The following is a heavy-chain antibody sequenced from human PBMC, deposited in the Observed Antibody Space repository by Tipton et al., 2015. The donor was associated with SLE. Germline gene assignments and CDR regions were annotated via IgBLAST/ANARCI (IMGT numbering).Heavy chain of an antibody. J-gene: IGHJ6*02. CDR1: GGSISSYY. V-gene: IGHV4-59*08. Sequence: TLSLTCTVSGGSISSYYWSWIRQPPGKGLEWIGYIYYSGSTNYNPSLKSRVTISVDTSKNQFSLKLSSVTAADTAVYYCARSLDYYYGMDVWGQGTTVTVSS. CDR2: IYYSGST. CDR3: ARSLDYYYGMDV.